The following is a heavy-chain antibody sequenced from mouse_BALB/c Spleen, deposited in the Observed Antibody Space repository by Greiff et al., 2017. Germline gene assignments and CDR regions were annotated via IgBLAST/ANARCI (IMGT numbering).Heavy chain of an antibody. CDR2: IYPGNVNT. D-gene: IGHD2-4*01. V-gene: IGHV1S56*01. CDR1: GYTFTSYY. CDR3: ARRGITTLDWFAY. Sequence: VQLQQSGPELVKPGASVRISCKASGYTFTSYYIHWVKQRPGQGLEWIGWIYPGNVNTKYNEKFKGKATLTADKSSSTAYMQLSSLTSEDSAVYFCARRGITTLDWFAYWGQGTLVTVSA. J-gene: IGHJ3*01.